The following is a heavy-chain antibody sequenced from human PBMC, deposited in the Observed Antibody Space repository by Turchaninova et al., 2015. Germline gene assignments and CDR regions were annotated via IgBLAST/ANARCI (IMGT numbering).Heavy chain of an antibody. CDR3: TTPITIFGVAKRDY. V-gene: IGHV3-15*01. CDR2: IKSKTGGGTT. J-gene: IGHJ4*02. Sequence: LVESGSGLVKPGGSLRLSCAASGFTFSNAWMSWVRQAPGKGLEWVGRIKSKTGGGTTDYAAPVKGRLTISRDDSKNTLYLQMNSLKTEDTAVYYCTTPITIFGVAKRDYWGQGTLVTVSS. CDR1: GFTFSNAW. D-gene: IGHD3-3*01.